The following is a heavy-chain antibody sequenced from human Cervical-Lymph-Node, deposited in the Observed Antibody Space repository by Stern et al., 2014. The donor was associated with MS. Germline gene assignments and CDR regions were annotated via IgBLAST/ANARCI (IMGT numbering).Heavy chain of an antibody. Sequence: QVQLPESGPGLVKPSETLSLTCTVSGDSINSYYWSWLRQPPGKGLEWIVYISHTGATDYNPSLKSRVAVSEDTSKNQFSLNLNSVTAADTAVYFCARVNGVTGALDYWGQGTLVTVSS. D-gene: IGHD2-21*02. CDR3: ARVNGVTGALDY. CDR2: ISHTGAT. CDR1: GDSINSYY. V-gene: IGHV4-59*01. J-gene: IGHJ4*02.